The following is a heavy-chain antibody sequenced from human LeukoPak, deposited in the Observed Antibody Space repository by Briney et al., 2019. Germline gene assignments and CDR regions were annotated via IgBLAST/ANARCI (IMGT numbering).Heavy chain of an antibody. J-gene: IGHJ4*02. V-gene: IGHV1-69-2*01. Sequence: AKVSCKTSGYTFTDYYIHWILQAPGKGLEWMGRIDPQDGKTKLAARFQGRLTISADTSTDTSYMDLSSLTSEDTAVYYCTSDRIGARPFDYWGQGTLVTVSS. CDR1: GYTFTDYY. CDR3: TSDRIGARPFDY. D-gene: IGHD2-21*01. CDR2: IDPQDGKT.